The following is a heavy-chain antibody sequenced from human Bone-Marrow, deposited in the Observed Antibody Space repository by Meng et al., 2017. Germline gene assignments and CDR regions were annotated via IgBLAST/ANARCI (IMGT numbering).Heavy chain of an antibody. CDR2: IIPIFGTA. Sequence: QGQLVQSGAEVKKPGSSVKVSCKASGGTFSSYAISWVRQAPGQGLEWMGGIIPIFGTANYAQKFQGRVTMTRDTSISTAYMELSRLRSDDTAVYYCANWNDGLLNYWGQGTLVTVSS. V-gene: IGHV1-69*06. D-gene: IGHD1-1*01. CDR3: ANWNDGLLNY. J-gene: IGHJ4*02. CDR1: GGTFSSYA.